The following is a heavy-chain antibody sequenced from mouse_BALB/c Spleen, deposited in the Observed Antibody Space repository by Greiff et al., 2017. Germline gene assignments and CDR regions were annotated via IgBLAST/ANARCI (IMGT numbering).Heavy chain of an antibody. CDR2: INPSTGYT. CDR3: ARESYDGYWYFDV. D-gene: IGHD2-3*01. V-gene: IGHV1-7*01. CDR1: GYTFTSYW. Sequence: QVQLQQSGAELAKPGASVKMSCKASGYTFTSYWMHWVKQRPGQGLEWIGYINPSTGYTEYNQKFKDKATLTADKSSSTAYMQLSSLTSEDSAVYYCARESYDGYWYFDVWGAGTTVTVSS. J-gene: IGHJ1*01.